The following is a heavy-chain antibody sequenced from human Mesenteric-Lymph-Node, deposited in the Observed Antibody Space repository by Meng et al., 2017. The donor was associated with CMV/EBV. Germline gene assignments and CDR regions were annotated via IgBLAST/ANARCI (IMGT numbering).Heavy chain of an antibody. CDR1: GGSISSGGYY. D-gene: IGHD4-17*01. CDR2: IYYSGST. J-gene: IGHJ4*02. Sequence: CTVSGGSISSGGYYWSWIRQHPGKGLEWIGYIYYSGSTYYNPSLKSRVTISVDTSKNQFSLKLSSVTAADTAVYYCARADYGIFDYWGQGTLVTVSS. V-gene: IGHV4-31*03. CDR3: ARADYGIFDY.